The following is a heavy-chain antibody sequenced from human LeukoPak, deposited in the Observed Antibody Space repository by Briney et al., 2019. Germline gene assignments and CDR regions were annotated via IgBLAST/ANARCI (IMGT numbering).Heavy chain of an antibody. V-gene: IGHV1-46*03. D-gene: IGHD5-18*01. CDR3: ASIGYSYGTHQFDY. CDR2: INPSGGST. CDR1: GYTFTSYG. J-gene: IGHJ4*02. Sequence: ASVKVSCKASGYTFTSYGISWVRQAPGQGLEWMGIINPSGGSTSYAQKFQGRVTMTRDTSTSTVYMELSSLRSEDTAVYYCASIGYSYGTHQFDYWGQGTLVTVSS.